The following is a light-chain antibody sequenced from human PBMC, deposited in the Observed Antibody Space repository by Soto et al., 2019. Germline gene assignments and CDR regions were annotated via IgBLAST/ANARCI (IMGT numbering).Light chain of an antibody. J-gene: IGKJ3*01. CDR1: QAINGY. V-gene: IGKV1-27*01. Sequence: IQMPQSPPSLSASVGDTVIITYRERQAINGYLAWYQQKPGEVPKLLIYHASTLQPGVPSRSRGGGSGADYTLPISLRHAEDVATYFWQNSTSALFVFGPGTKVNIK. CDR3: QNSTSALFV. CDR2: HAS.